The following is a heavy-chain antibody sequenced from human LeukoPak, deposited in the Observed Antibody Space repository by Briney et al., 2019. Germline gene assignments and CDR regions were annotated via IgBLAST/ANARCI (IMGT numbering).Heavy chain of an antibody. D-gene: IGHD3-22*01. CDR1: GGSISGYF. Sequence: SETLSLTCTVSGGSISGYFWNWFRQPPGKGLEWIGFIYSSGSTNYNPSLTSRVTISLHTSKNQFSLNLRSVTAADTAVYYCSRLSHDGSGYRPDYWGQGTLVTVSS. CDR2: IYSSGST. V-gene: IGHV4-4*09. J-gene: IGHJ4*02. CDR3: SRLSHDGSGYRPDY.